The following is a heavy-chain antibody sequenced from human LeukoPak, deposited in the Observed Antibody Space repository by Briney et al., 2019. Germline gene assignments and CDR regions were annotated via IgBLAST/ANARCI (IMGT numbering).Heavy chain of an antibody. D-gene: IGHD1-26*01. J-gene: IGHJ4*02. CDR1: GFTFSSYW. CDR2: IKQDGSEK. V-gene: IGHV3-7*01. CDR3: ARDLRTRYSGSYSDY. Sequence: GGSLRLXCAASGFTFSSYWMSWVRQAPGKGLEWVANIKQDGSEKYYVDSVEGRFTISRDNAKNSLYMQMNSLRAEDTAVYYCARDLRTRYSGSYSDYWGQGTLVTVSS.